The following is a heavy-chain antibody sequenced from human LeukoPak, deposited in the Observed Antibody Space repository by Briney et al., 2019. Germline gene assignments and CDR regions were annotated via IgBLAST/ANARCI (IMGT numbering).Heavy chain of an antibody. J-gene: IGHJ6*02. CDR2: IEYDASEK. CDR3: VRGPRTRTPPQPGLYYRGLDV. CDR1: GFTFSSHA. V-gene: IGHV3-7*01. Sequence: GGSLRLSCAASGFTFSSHAMTWVRQAPGKGLEWVANIEYDASEKNYVDSVRGRFTIFRDNAKNSLYLHMNSLRGEDTAVYYCVRGPRTRTPPQPGLYYRGLDVWGQGTTVTVSS. D-gene: IGHD1-26*01.